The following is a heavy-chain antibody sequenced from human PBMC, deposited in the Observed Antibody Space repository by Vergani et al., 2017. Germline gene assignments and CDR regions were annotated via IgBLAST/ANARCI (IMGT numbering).Heavy chain of an antibody. J-gene: IGHJ4*02. V-gene: IGHV4-31*03. Sequence: QVQLQESGPGLVKPSQTLSLTCTVSGGSISSGGYYWSWIRQHPGKGLEWIGYIYYSGTTYYTPSLRSRVTISLDTSKNQFTLKLSSVTAADTAVYYCAKYYDGSGSYSHYFDYWGQGTLVTVSS. CDR2: IYYSGTT. CDR1: GGSISSGGYY. CDR3: AKYYDGSGSYSHYFDY. D-gene: IGHD3-10*01.